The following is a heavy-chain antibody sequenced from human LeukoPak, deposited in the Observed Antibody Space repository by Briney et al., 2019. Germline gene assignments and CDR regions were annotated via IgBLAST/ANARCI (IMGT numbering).Heavy chain of an antibody. V-gene: IGHV1-18*01. D-gene: IGHD4-17*01. CDR3: ARANGDGDYDSLSYYYGMDV. J-gene: IGHJ6*02. CDR1: GYTFTNYA. Sequence: ASVKVSCKASGYTFTNYAIGWVRPAPGQGLEWMGWISAYNGNTNYAQKLQGRVTMTTDTSTSTAYMELRSLRSDDTAVYYWARANGDGDYDSLSYYYGMDVWGQGTTVTVSS. CDR2: ISAYNGNT.